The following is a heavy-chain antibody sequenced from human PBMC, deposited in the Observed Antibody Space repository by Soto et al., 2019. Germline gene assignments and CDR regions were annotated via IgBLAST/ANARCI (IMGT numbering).Heavy chain of an antibody. CDR1: GFTFSSYW. D-gene: IGHD3-9*01. CDR3: ARDVGYYDILTGYYKSYYYYGMDV. Sequence: GGSLRLSCAASGFTFSSYWMSWVRQAPGKGLEWVANIKQDGSEKYYVDSVKGRFTISRDNAKNSLYLQMNSLRAEDTAVYYCARDVGYYDILTGYYKSYYYYGMDVWGQGTTVTVS. V-gene: IGHV3-7*03. CDR2: IKQDGSEK. J-gene: IGHJ6*02.